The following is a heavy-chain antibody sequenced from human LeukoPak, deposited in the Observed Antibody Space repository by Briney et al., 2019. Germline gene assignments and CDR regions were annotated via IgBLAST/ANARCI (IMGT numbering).Heavy chain of an antibody. J-gene: IGHJ6*03. V-gene: IGHV4-34*01. Sequence: PSPSQSPTCPLDGGSFSGYYCSWIRHHPGKGLEWSGEINHSGSTNYNPSLESRVTITVETSKNHFPLKLISVTAADTAVYYCARRGYLMDVWGKETTVTVSS. CDR3: ARRGYLMDV. CDR1: GGSFSGYY. CDR2: INHSGST. D-gene: IGHD1-1*01.